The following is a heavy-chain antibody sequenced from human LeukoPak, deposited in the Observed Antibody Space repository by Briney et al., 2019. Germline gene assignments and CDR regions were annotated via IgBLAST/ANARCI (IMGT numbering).Heavy chain of an antibody. D-gene: IGHD1-1*01. CDR1: GDSISSGGHY. Sequence: SETLSLTCTVSGDSISSGGHYWSWIRQHPGKGLEWIGYIYYTGSTYYNPSLKSRVTISVDRSKNQFSLKLSSVTAADTAVYYCARAIGTTRYFDYWGQGTLVTVSS. CDR2: IYYTGST. CDR3: ARAIGTTRYFDY. J-gene: IGHJ4*02. V-gene: IGHV4-31*03.